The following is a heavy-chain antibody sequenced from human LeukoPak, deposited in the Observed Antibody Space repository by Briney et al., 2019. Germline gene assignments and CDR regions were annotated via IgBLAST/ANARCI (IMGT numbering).Heavy chain of an antibody. CDR1: GYSISSGYH. V-gene: IGHV4-38-2*02. CDR2: IYPSGSP. J-gene: IGHJ4*02. CDR3: ARVSTTYYYGSGSYSHFDY. D-gene: IGHD3-10*01. Sequence: SETLSLTCTVSGYSISSGYHWGWIRQPPGKGLEWIGSIYPSGSPSYNPSLKSRLTISMDTSKNQFSLKLSSVTAADTAVYYCARVSTTYYYGSGSYSHFDYWGQGTLVTVSS.